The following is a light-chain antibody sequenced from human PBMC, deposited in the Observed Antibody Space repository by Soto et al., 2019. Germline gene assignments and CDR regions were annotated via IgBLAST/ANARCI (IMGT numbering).Light chain of an antibody. V-gene: IGKV3-15*01. Sequence: ETVMTQSPATTSVSPGERATVSCRASQSVGSKGAWDQQKPGQAPSLLIYGGSSRASGIPLRFSGSGSGTEFTLTISSLPSEDFAVYYCQQYSNWPPVTFGGGTKVDIK. CDR1: QSVGSK. CDR3: QQYSNWPPVT. J-gene: IGKJ4*02. CDR2: GGS.